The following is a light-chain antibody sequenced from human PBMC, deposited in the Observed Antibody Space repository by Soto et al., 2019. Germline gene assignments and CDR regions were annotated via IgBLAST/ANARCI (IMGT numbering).Light chain of an antibody. V-gene: IGKV4-1*01. Sequence: DIVMTQSPDSLAVSLGERATINCKSSQSGLYSSNNKNYLAWYQQKPGQPPKLLIYWASTRESGVPDRLSGSGSGTDFTLTISSLQAEDVAVYYCQQYYSTPLNFGQGTRLEI. J-gene: IGKJ5*01. CDR2: WAS. CDR1: QSGLYSSNNKNY. CDR3: QQYYSTPLN.